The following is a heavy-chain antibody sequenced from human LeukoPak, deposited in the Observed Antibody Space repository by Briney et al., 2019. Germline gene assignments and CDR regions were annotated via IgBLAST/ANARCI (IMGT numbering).Heavy chain of an antibody. CDR1: GGSISSYY. D-gene: IGHD6-13*01. Sequence: SETPSLTCTVSGGSISSYYWSWIRQPAGKGLEWIGHIYNSGSTNYNPSLKGRVTMSVATSKNQFSLHLSSVTAVDTAVYYCARSAFLVTAPGLYYFDYWGQGTLVAVSS. CDR2: IYNSGST. V-gene: IGHV4-4*07. CDR3: ARSAFLVTAPGLYYFDY. J-gene: IGHJ4*02.